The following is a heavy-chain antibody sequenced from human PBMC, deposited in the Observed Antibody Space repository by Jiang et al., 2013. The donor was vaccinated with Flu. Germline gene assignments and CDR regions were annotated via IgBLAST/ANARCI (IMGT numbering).Heavy chain of an antibody. D-gene: IGHD2-15*01. CDR2: TYYRSKWYN. CDR3: ARDLVVVVAATLHYYGMDV. CDR1: GDSVSSNSAA. V-gene: IGHV6-1*01. J-gene: IGHJ6*02. Sequence: ISGDSVSSNSAAWNWIRQSPSRGLEWLGRTYYRSKWYNDYAVSVKSRITINPDTSKNQFSLQLNSVTPEDTAVYYCARDLVVVVAATLHYYGMDVWGQGTTVTVSS.